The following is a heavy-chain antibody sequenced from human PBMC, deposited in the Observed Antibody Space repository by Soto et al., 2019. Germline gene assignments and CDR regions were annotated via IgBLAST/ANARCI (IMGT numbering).Heavy chain of an antibody. CDR2: INHSGST. V-gene: IGHV4-34*01. CDR3: ARGSRYYDILTGYNYYYYGMDV. Sequence: PSETLSLTCAVYGGSFSGYYWSWIRQPPGKGLEWIGEINHSGSTNYNPSLKSRVTISVDTSKNQFSLKLSSVTAADTAVYYCARGSRYYDILTGYNYYYYGMDVWGQGTTVTVSS. D-gene: IGHD3-9*01. J-gene: IGHJ6*02. CDR1: GGSFSGYY.